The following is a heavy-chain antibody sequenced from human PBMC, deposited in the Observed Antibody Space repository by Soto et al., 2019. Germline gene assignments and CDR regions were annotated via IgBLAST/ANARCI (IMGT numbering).Heavy chain of an antibody. V-gene: IGHV4-31*03. D-gene: IGHD6-13*01. CDR2: IYYSGST. J-gene: IGHJ6*02. CDR1: GGSISSGGHY. Sequence: QVQLQESGPGLVKPSQTLSLTCTVSGGSISSGGHYWSWIRQHPGKGPEWTGYIYYSGSTYYNPALKSRVTISVDTSKNQFSLKLSSVTAADTAVYYCARDQTITYSSSPTDYYYGMDVWGQGTTVTVSS. CDR3: ARDQTITYSSSPTDYYYGMDV.